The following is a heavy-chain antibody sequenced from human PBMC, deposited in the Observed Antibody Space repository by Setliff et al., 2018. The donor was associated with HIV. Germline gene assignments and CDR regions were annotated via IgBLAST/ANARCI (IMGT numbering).Heavy chain of an antibody. CDR2: IIPIFGTA. CDR1: GGTFSSYA. V-gene: IGHV1-69*13. Sequence: SVKVSCKASGGTFSSYAISWVRQAPGQGLEWMGGIIPIFGTANYAQKFQGRVTITADESTTTAYMELSSLRSEDTAFYYCARSSAGSGWLLHHFDYWGPGTLVTVSS. J-gene: IGHJ4*02. CDR3: ARSSAGSGWLLHHFDY. D-gene: IGHD6-19*01.